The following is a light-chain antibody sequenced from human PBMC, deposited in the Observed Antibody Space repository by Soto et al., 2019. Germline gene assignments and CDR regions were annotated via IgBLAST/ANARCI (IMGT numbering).Light chain of an antibody. CDR1: QRVSSDF. CDR2: GPY. V-gene: IGKV3-20*01. J-gene: IGKJ1*01. CDR3: KQFGSAPRT. Sequence: EIVLTQSPGTLSLSPGERATLSCRTSQRVSSDFLAWYQQKAGQAHRLLIYGPYNRATGVQDRFIGGGSGTDFTLTISRLEPEDFAVYYCKQFGSAPRTFGQGTKVDIK.